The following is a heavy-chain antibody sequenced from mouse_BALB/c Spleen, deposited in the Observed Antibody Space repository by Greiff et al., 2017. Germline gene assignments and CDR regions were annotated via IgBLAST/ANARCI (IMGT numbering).Heavy chain of an antibody. CDR3: ARGHMITTGFAY. CDR2: IRNKANGYTT. D-gene: IGHD2-4*01. J-gene: IGHJ3*01. CDR1: GFTFTDYY. V-gene: IGHV7-3*02. Sequence: EVHLVESGGGLVQPGGSLRLSCATSGFTFTDYYMSWVRQPPGKALEWLGFIRNKANGYTTEYSASVKGRFTISRDNSQSILDLQMNTLRAEDSATYYCARGHMITTGFAYWGQGTLVTVSA.